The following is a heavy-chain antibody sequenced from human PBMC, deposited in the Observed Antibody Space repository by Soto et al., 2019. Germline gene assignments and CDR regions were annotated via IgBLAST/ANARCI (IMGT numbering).Heavy chain of an antibody. CDR2: IWYDGSNK. J-gene: IGHJ4*02. V-gene: IGHV3-33*06. Sequence: QVQLVESGGGVVQPGRSLRLSCAASGFTFSSYGMHWVRQAPGKGLEWVAVIWYDGSNKYYADSVKGRFTISRDNSKNTLYLQMNSLRAEDTAVYYCAKDGYSSSYFDYWGQGTLVTVSS. D-gene: IGHD6-13*01. CDR1: GFTFSSYG. CDR3: AKDGYSSSYFDY.